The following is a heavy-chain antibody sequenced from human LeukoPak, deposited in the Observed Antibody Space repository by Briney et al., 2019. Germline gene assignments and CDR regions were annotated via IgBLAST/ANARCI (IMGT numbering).Heavy chain of an antibody. CDR1: GFTFSRYS. CDR2: ISSSSSV. CDR3: ARDDVGYFDH. J-gene: IGHJ4*02. Sequence: GGSLRLSCAASGFTFSRYSMNWVRQAPGKGLEWVSYISSSSSVYYADSVKGRFTISRDNAKNSLYLQMNSLRAEDTAVYYCARDDVGYFDHWGQGTLVTVSS. V-gene: IGHV3-48*01. D-gene: IGHD1-26*01.